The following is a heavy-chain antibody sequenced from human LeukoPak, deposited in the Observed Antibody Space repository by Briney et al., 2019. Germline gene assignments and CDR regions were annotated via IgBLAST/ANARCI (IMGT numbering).Heavy chain of an antibody. Sequence: SSETLSLTCTVSGGSISSYYWSWIRQPPGKGLEWIGYIYYSGSTNYNPSLKSRVTISVDTSKNQFSLKLSSVTAADTAVYYCARRSLVGATFDYWGQGTLLTVSS. CDR2: IYYSGST. CDR1: GGSISSYY. D-gene: IGHD1-26*01. J-gene: IGHJ4*02. CDR3: ARRSLVGATFDY. V-gene: IGHV4-59*08.